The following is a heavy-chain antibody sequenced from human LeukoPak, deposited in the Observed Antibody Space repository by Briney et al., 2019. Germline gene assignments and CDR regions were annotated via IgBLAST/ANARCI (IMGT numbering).Heavy chain of an antibody. D-gene: IGHD3-22*01. Sequence: GGSLRLSCAASGFTLNNYAMSWVRQAPGKGLEWVSATSSSDAGTYHADSVRGRFTISRDNSKNTLYLQMNSLRAEDTAVYYCARPHSSGYRDAFDIWGQGTMVTVSS. J-gene: IGHJ3*02. CDR3: ARPHSSGYRDAFDI. CDR1: GFTLNNYA. V-gene: IGHV3-23*01. CDR2: TSSSDAGT.